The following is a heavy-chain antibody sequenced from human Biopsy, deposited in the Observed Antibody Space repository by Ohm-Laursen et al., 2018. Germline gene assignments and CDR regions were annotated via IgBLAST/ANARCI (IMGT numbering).Heavy chain of an antibody. V-gene: IGHV3-23*01. CDR2: ISGNSDII. Sequence: GSLRLSCAAFGFTFSSYAMTWFRQAPGKGLEWVSTISGNSDIIYDTDSVKGRFTISRDNSKNTLYLQMNSLRADDTAVYYCALAAAQTVTHFDYWGQGTLVTASS. CDR1: GFTFSSYA. D-gene: IGHD4-17*01. CDR3: ALAAAQTVTHFDY. J-gene: IGHJ4*02.